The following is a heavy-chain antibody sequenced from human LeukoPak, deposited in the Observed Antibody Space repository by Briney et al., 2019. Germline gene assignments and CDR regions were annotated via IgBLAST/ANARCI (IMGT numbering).Heavy chain of an antibody. J-gene: IGHJ4*02. V-gene: IGHV3-30-3*01. CDR3: ARDLYGDYGFDY. CDR1: GFTFSSYA. Sequence: PGRSLRLSCAASGFTFSSYAMHWVRQAPGKGLEWVAVISYDGSNKYYADSVKGRFTISRDNAKNSLYLQMNSLRAEDTAMYYCARDLYGDYGFDYWGQGTLVTVSS. D-gene: IGHD4-17*01. CDR2: ISYDGSNK.